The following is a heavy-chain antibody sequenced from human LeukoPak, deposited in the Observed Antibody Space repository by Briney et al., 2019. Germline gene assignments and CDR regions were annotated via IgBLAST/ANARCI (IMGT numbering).Heavy chain of an antibody. CDR3: ARDVTYYYDTSGYRDAFDI. J-gene: IGHJ3*02. V-gene: IGHV1-2*02. CDR2: INPNSGGT. Sequence: ASVKVSCKASGYTFTGYYMHWVRQALGQGLEWMGWINPNSGGTNYAQRFQGRVTMTRDTSISTAYMELSRLRSDDTAVYYCARDVTYYYDTSGYRDAFDIWGQGTMVTVSS. D-gene: IGHD3-22*01. CDR1: GYTFTGYY.